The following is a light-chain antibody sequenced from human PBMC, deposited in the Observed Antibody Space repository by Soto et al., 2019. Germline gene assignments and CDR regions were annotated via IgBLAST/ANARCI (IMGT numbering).Light chain of an antibody. CDR3: QHYYNTPWT. CDR1: QSVLYSSNNKNF. CDR2: WAS. J-gene: IGKJ1*01. Sequence: DIVMTQSPDSLAVSLGERATINCKSSQSVLYSSNNKNFLAWYQQKPGQPPKLLISWASTRESGVPDRFSGSGSGTDFALTISSLQAEDLAVYFCQHYYNTPWTFGQGTKVEIK. V-gene: IGKV4-1*01.